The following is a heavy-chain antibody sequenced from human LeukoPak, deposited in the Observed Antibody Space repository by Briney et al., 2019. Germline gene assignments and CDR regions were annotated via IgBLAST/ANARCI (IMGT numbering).Heavy chain of an antibody. CDR2: ISGSGGST. J-gene: IGHJ3*02. CDR3: AKGGVVARIDAFDI. V-gene: IGHV3-23*01. D-gene: IGHD2-2*01. CDR1: GFTFSSYA. Sequence: GGSLRLSCAASGFTFSSYAMSWFRQAPEKGLEWVSAISGSGGSTYYADSVKGRFTISRDNPKNTLYLQMNSLRAGDTAVYYCAKGGVVARIDAFDIWGQGTMVTVSS.